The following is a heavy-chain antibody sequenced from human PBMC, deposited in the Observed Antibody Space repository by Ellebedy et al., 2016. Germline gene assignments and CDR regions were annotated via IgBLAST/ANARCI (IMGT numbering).Heavy chain of an antibody. D-gene: IGHD1-26*01. V-gene: IGHV3-21*01. J-gene: IGHJ2*01. CDR2: ISSSSSYI. CDR1: GFTFSSYS. CDR3: ARNSYDWYFDL. Sequence: GGSLRLXXAASGFTFSSYSMNWVRQAPGKGLEWVSSISSSSSYIYYADSVKGRFTISRDNAKNSLYLQMNSLRAEDTAVYYCARNSYDWYFDLWGRGTLVTVSS.